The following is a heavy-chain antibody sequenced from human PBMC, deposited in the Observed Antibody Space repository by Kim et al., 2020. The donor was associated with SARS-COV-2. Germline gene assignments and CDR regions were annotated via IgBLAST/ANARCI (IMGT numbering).Heavy chain of an antibody. J-gene: IGHJ4*02. Sequence: NYNPSLKSRVTISVDTSKNQFSLKLSSVTAADTAVYYCARFPSASFGFDYWGQGTLVTVSS. V-gene: IGHV4-59*01. D-gene: IGHD3-10*01. CDR3: ARFPSASFGFDY.